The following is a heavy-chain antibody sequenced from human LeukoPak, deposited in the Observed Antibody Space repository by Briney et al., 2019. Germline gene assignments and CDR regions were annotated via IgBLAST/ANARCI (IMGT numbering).Heavy chain of an antibody. D-gene: IGHD3-10*01. CDR2: ISAYNGNT. J-gene: IGHJ5*02. V-gene: IGHV1-18*04. CDR3: ARDQGVLWFGEQNNWFDP. Sequence: ASVKVSCKASGYTFTGYYMHWVRQAPGQGLEWMGWISAYNGNTNYAQKLQGRVTMTTDTSTSTAYMELRSLRSDDTAVYYCARDQGVLWFGEQNNWFDPWGQGTLVTVSS. CDR1: GYTFTGYY.